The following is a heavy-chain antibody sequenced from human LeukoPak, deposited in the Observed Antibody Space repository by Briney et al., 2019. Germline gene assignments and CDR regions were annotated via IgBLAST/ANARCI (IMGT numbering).Heavy chain of an antibody. Sequence: PSETLSLTCTVSGGSISSYYWSWIRQPPGKGLEWIGEINHSGSTNYNPSLKSRVTISVDTSKNQFSLKLSSVTAADTAVYYCAREKGYYYDPRRTNWFDPWGQGTLVTVSS. CDR1: GGSISSYY. CDR2: INHSGST. V-gene: IGHV4-34*01. J-gene: IGHJ5*02. CDR3: AREKGYYYDPRRTNWFDP. D-gene: IGHD3-22*01.